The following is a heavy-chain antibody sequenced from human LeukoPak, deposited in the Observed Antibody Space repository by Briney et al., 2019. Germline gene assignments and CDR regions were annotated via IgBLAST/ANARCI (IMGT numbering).Heavy chain of an antibody. CDR3: AKFTSPYGMDV. Sequence: GGSLRLSCAASGFTVSSNYMSWVRQAPGKGLEWVSVIYSGGSTYYADSVKGRFTISRDNSKNTLYIQMNSLRAEDTAVYYCAKFTSPYGMDVWGQGTTVTVSS. V-gene: IGHV3-66*01. D-gene: IGHD2-2*01. J-gene: IGHJ6*02. CDR1: GFTVSSNY. CDR2: IYSGGST.